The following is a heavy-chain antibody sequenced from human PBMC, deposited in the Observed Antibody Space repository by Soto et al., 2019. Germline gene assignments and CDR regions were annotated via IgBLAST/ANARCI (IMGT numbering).Heavy chain of an antibody. CDR2: ISYDGSNK. CDR3: ARGRDYLGGDFDY. D-gene: IGHD3-16*01. CDR1: GFTFSNYG. V-gene: IGHV3-30-3*01. J-gene: IGHJ4*02. Sequence: LRLSCTASGFTFSNYGMHWVRQAPGKGLKWVAVISYDGSNKYYADSVKGRFTISRDNSKNTLYLQMNSLRAEDTAVYYCARGRDYLGGDFDYWGQGTLVTVSS.